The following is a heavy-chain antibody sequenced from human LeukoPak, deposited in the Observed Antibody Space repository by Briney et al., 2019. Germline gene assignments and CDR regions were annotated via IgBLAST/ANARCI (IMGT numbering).Heavy chain of an antibody. CDR3: AKSEQGPMNYFDY. V-gene: IGHV3-23*01. J-gene: IGHJ4*02. CDR1: GSTFSSFA. CDR2: FRGSDGST. Sequence: PGGSLRLSCAASGSTFSSFAMSWVRQAPGKGLEWVSGFRGSDGSTDYADSVKGRFTIFRDNSKNTLYLQMTSLRADDTAVYYCAKSEQGPMNYFDYWGQGTLVIVSS.